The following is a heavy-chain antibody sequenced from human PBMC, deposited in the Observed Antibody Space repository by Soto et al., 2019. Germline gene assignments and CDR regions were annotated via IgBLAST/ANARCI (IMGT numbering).Heavy chain of an antibody. J-gene: IGHJ6*02. V-gene: IGHV1-3*01. Sequence: ASVKVSCKASGGTFSSYAISWVRQAPGQGLEWMGWINPGNGNTKYAQKFQGRVTITRDTSASTAYMELSSLRSEDTAVYYCARASSITIFGVVTWNYYGMDVWGQGTTVTVSS. CDR2: INPGNGNT. CDR1: GGTFSSYA. D-gene: IGHD3-3*01. CDR3: ARASSITIFGVVTWNYYGMDV.